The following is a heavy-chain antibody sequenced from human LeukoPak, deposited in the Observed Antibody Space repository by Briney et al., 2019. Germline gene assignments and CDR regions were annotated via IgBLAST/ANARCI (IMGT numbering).Heavy chain of an antibody. D-gene: IGHD3-10*01. CDR1: GFTFSSYS. Sequence: GGSLRLSCAASGFTFSSYSMNWVRQAPGKGLEWVSVIYSGGSTYYADSVKGRFTISRDNSKNTLYLQMNSLRVEDTAVYYCARGALLWGYYYYYGMDVWGQGTTVTVSS. J-gene: IGHJ6*02. CDR2: IYSGGST. V-gene: IGHV3-66*01. CDR3: ARGALLWGYYYYYGMDV.